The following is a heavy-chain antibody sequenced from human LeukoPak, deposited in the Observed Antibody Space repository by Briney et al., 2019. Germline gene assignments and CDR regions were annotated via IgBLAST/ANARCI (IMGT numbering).Heavy chain of an antibody. J-gene: IGHJ4*02. D-gene: IGHD6-19*01. Sequence: SETLSLTCTVSGGSISGYYRSWIRQPPGKGLEWIGYTHYSGSTSYNPSLKSRVTISVDTSKNQFSLKLTSVTAADTAVYYCARHSLAVAGTGYFDYWGQGTLVTVSS. CDR1: GGSISGYY. CDR3: ARHSLAVAGTGYFDY. CDR2: THYSGST. V-gene: IGHV4-59*08.